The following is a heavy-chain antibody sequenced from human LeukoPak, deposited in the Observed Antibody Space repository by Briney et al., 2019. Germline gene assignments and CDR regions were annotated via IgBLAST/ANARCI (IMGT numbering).Heavy chain of an antibody. D-gene: IGHD2-2*01. CDR3: ASRYCGSANCQWGDYYYG. CDR2: IIPIFGTT. Sequence: GSSVKVSCKASGGTLSSYAISWVRQAPGQGLEWMGGIIPIFGTTKYSQKFQGRVTITAAESTGTAFMDLNSLTSDDTAVYYCASRYCGSANCQWGDYYYG. J-gene: IGHJ6*01. V-gene: IGHV1-69*01. CDR1: GGTLSSYA.